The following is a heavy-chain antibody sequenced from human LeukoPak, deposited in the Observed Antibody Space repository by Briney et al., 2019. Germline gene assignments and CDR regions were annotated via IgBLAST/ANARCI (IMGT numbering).Heavy chain of an antibody. CDR2: IGTAGDT. Sequence: GGSLRLSCAASGFTFRSYDTRWVRQATGKGLEWVSAIGTAGDTYYPGSVKGRFTISRENAKNSLYLQMNSLRAGDTAVYYCARGLLYDSYYYYGMDVWGQGTTVTVSS. CDR3: ARGLLYDSYYYYGMDV. CDR1: GFTFRSYD. D-gene: IGHD2-2*02. V-gene: IGHV3-13*01. J-gene: IGHJ6*02.